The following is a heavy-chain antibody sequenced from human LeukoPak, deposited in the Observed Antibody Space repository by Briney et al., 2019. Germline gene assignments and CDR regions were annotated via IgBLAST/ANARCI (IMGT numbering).Heavy chain of an antibody. V-gene: IGHV1-18*01. CDR2: ISAYNGNT. D-gene: IGHD6-19*01. CDR3: ARGARVAVAGNDY. CDR1: GYTFSSYG. J-gene: IGHJ4*02. Sequence: ASVKVSCKASGYTFSSYGISWVRQAPGQGLEWMGWISAYNGNTNYAQKFQGRVTMTRDMSTSTVYMELSSQRSEDTAVYYCARGARVAVAGNDYWGQGTLVTVSS.